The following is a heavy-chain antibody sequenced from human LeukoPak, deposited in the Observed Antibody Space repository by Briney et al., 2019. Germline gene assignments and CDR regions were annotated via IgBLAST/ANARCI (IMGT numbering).Heavy chain of an antibody. CDR2: ISGSGDNT. V-gene: IGHV3-23*01. Sequence: PGGSLRLSCEASGLSFRSYGMSWVRQAPGKGLEWVSGISGSGDNTYYTDSVKGRFTISRDNAKNSLYLQMNSLRAEDTALYYCARDDAQSGGDWGQGTLVTVSS. D-gene: IGHD3-16*01. CDR3: ARDDAQSGGD. J-gene: IGHJ4*02. CDR1: GLSFRSYG.